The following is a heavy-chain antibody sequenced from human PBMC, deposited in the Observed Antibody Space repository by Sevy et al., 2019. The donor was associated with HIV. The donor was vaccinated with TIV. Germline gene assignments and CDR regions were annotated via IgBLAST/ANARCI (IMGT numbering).Heavy chain of an antibody. Sequence: SETLSLTCTVSGGSISSFYWNWIRQSPGKGLEWIGYISYSGSTNYNPSLKSRVTISVDTSKNQFSLKLSCVTAADTAVYYCARGIFSYGYWREFDYWGQGNLVTVSS. J-gene: IGHJ4*02. CDR1: GGSISSFY. CDR3: ARGIFSYGYWREFDY. V-gene: IGHV4-59*01. D-gene: IGHD5-18*01. CDR2: ISYSGST.